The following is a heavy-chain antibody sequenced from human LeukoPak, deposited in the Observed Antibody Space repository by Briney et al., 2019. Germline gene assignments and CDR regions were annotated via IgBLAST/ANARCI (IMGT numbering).Heavy chain of an antibody. V-gene: IGHV4-31*03. Sequence: SQTLSLTCTVSGGSISSGGYYWSWIRQHPGEGLEWIGYIYYSGSTYYNPSLKSRVTISVDTSKNQFSLKLSSVTAADTAVYYCVSFYDSSGYYRQYHFGYWGQGALVTVSS. CDR2: IYYSGST. D-gene: IGHD3-22*01. J-gene: IGHJ4*02. CDR3: VSFYDSSGYYRQYHFGY. CDR1: GGSISSGGYY.